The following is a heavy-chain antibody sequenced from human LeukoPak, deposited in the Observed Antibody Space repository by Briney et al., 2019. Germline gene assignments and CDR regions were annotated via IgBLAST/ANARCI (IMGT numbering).Heavy chain of an antibody. D-gene: IGHD2-21*02. Sequence: GESLKISCKGSGYSFTSYWIAWVRQMPGKGLEWMGIIYPGDSDTRYSPSFQGQVTISADKSISTAYLQWSSLKASDTAMYYCARLPYCGGDCYEDAFDIWGQGTMVTVSS. CDR1: GYSFTSYW. CDR2: IYPGDSDT. CDR3: ARLPYCGGDCYEDAFDI. V-gene: IGHV5-51*01. J-gene: IGHJ3*02.